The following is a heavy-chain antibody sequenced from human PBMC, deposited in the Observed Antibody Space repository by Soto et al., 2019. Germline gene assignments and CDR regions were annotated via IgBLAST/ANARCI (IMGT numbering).Heavy chain of an antibody. J-gene: IGHJ5*02. Sequence: ASVKVSCKASGYTFTSYDINWVRQATGQGLEWMGWMNPNSGNTGYAQKFQGRVTMTRNTSISTAYMELSSLRSEDTAVYYCARVRAYALSGGSGSYPDPWGQGTLVTVSS. CDR1: GYTFTSYD. CDR2: MNPNSGNT. V-gene: IGHV1-8*01. D-gene: IGHD3-10*01. CDR3: ARVRAYALSGGSGSYPDP.